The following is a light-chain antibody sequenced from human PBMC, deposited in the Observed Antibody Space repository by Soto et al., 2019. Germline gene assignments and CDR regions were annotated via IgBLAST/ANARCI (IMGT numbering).Light chain of an antibody. J-gene: IGLJ3*02. CDR1: SSNIGTNT. V-gene: IGLV1-44*01. CDR2: STN. CDR3: AAWDGSLNVVL. Sequence: QSVLTQPPSASGTPGQRVTISCSGSSSNIGTNTVNWYQQLPGSAPQLILYSTNQRPSGVPGRFSGSKSGTSASLAISGLQSEDEADYYCAAWDGSLNVVLFGGGTKVTVL.